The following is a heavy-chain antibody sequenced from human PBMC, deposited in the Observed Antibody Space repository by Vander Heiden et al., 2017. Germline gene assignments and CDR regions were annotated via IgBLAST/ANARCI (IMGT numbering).Heavy chain of an antibody. Sequence: QVQLVQTGAEVKKPGSSVKVSCKASGGTFSSDAFNWVRQAPGQGLEWMGGIITIFVTANYAQKFQGRVTITADKSTSTAYMELSSLRSEDTAVYYCAREGPTGGYFDYWGQGTLVTVSS. CDR1: GGTFSSDA. D-gene: IGHD3-16*01. V-gene: IGHV1-69*06. J-gene: IGHJ4*02. CDR2: IITIFVTA. CDR3: AREGPTGGYFDY.